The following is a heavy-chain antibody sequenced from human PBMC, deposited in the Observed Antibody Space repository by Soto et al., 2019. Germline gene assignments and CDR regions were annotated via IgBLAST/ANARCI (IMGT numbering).Heavy chain of an antibody. CDR1: GGSISSGGYY. CDR3: ARDHIAARRYFDY. Sequence: SETLSLTCTVSGGSISSGGYYWSWIRQHPGKGLEWIGYIYYSGSTYYNPSLKSRVTISVDTSKNQFSLKLSSVTAADTAVYYCARDHIAARRYFDYWGQGTPVTVSS. J-gene: IGHJ4*02. CDR2: IYYSGST. D-gene: IGHD6-6*01. V-gene: IGHV4-31*03.